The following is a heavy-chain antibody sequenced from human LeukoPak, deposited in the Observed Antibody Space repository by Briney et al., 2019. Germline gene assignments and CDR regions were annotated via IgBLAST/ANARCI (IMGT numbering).Heavy chain of an antibody. V-gene: IGHV3-21*06. CDR1: GFIFNTHS. Sequence: PGGSLRLSCVASGFIFNTHSMNWVRQAPGKGLEWVSAISRSSSSIKYADSVKGRFTISRDDAKSSVYLEMNSLRADDTAVYYCAKVGTGNQYGSGDFDLWGQGSLVTVSS. CDR2: ISRSSSSI. J-gene: IGHJ4*02. CDR3: AKVGTGNQYGSGDFDL. D-gene: IGHD3-10*01.